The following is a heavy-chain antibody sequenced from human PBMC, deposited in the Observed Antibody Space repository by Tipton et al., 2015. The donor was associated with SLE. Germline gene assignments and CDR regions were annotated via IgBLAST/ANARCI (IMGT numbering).Heavy chain of an antibody. V-gene: IGHV4-4*07. D-gene: IGHD3-10*01. Sequence: TLSLTCTVSGASISSYYWSWIRQPPGKGPEWMGRIFVSGTTSYNPSLKSRIALSVDTSKNQFSLKLSSVTAADTAVYYCARGRITMVRGRRSYYYMDVWGKGTTVTVSS. CDR2: IFVSGTT. CDR1: GASISSYY. J-gene: IGHJ6*03. CDR3: ARGRITMVRGRRSYYYMDV.